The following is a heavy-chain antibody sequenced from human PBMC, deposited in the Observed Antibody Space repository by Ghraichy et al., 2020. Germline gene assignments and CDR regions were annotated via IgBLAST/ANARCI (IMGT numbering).Heavy chain of an antibody. CDR2: ISGSGGST. V-gene: IGHV3-23*01. CDR3: AKDRFPIVVVPAASDY. Sequence: ETLSLTCAASGFTFSSYAMSWVRQAPGKGLEWVSAISGSGGSTYYADSVKGRFTISRDNSKNTLYLQMNSLRAEDTAVYYCAKDRFPIVVVPAASDYWGQGTLVTVSS. J-gene: IGHJ4*02. D-gene: IGHD2-2*01. CDR1: GFTFSSYA.